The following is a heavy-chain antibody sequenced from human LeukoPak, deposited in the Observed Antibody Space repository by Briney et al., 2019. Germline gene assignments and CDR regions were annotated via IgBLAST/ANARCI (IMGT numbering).Heavy chain of an antibody. CDR3: ARIGGSGSYAYFDY. Sequence: ASVKVSCKASGYTFSSYGISWVRQAPGQGLEWMGWISAYNGNTNYAQKVQGRVTMTTDTSTSKAYMELRSLRSDDTAVYYCARIGGSGSYAYFDYWGQGTLVTVSS. V-gene: IGHV1-18*01. CDR1: GYTFSSYG. D-gene: IGHD3-10*01. CDR2: ISAYNGNT. J-gene: IGHJ4*02.